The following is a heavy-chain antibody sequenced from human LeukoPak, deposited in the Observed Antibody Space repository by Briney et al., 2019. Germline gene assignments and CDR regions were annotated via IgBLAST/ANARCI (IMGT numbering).Heavy chain of an antibody. Sequence: GGSLRLSCAASGFTFSSYGMHWVRQAPGKGLEWVAVISYDGSNKYYADSVKGRFTISRDNSKNTLYLQMNSLRAEDTAVYYCAKGQAAAGFYYFDYWGQGTLVTVSS. CDR2: ISYDGSNK. D-gene: IGHD6-13*01. CDR3: AKGQAAAGFYYFDY. J-gene: IGHJ4*02. V-gene: IGHV3-30*18. CDR1: GFTFSSYG.